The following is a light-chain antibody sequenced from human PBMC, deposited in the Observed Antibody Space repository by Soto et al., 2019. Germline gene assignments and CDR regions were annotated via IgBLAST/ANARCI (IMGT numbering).Light chain of an antibody. CDR3: QQYGSSPRT. CDR2: GAS. CDR1: QSVSSSY. J-gene: IGKJ1*01. Sequence: ELVLTQSPGTLSLSPEKRATLSCRASQSVSSSYLAWYQQKPGQAPRLLIYGASSRATGIPDRFSGSGSGTDFTLTISRLEPEDFAVYYCQQYGSSPRTFGQGTKVDIK. V-gene: IGKV3-20*01.